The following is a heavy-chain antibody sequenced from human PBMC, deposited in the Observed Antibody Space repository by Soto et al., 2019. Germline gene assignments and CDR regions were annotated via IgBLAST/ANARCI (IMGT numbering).Heavy chain of an antibody. V-gene: IGHV5-51*01. CDR3: ARKFAPEFFDS. D-gene: IGHD3-10*01. CDR1: GYTFNNYC. Sequence: GESLKISCNASGYTFNNYCIALVLQMAGKGLEWMGIIYPRDSDSKYSPAFEGQVTFSVDKSIDTAYLQWTSLEASDTAIYFCARKFAPEFFDSWGQGTLVTVSS. J-gene: IGHJ4*02. CDR2: IYPRDSDS.